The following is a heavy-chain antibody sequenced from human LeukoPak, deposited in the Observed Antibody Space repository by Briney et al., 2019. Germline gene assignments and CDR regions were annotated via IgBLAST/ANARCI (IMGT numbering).Heavy chain of an antibody. D-gene: IGHD3-10*01. J-gene: IGHJ4*02. Sequence: QAGGSLRLSCAASGFSIGHFWMSWLRQAPGKGLEWVANIKGDGSETYYADSVKGRFIISRDNAKRSLYLQMSGLRVEDSAEYYCATNVGYGSGHGGGDWGQGTVVSVSS. CDR1: GFSIGHFW. V-gene: IGHV3-7*01. CDR3: ATNVGYGSGHGGGD. CDR2: IKGDGSET.